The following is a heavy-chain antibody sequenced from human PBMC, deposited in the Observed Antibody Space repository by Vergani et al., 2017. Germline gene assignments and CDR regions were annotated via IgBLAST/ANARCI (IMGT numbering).Heavy chain of an antibody. CDR1: GFTSSYYG. CDR3: ATKSCGTPGCQIGYFRE. Sequence: QVHLVESGGGVVQPGRSLRLSCVVSGFTSSYYGMHWVRQAPGKGLEWVAVISYDGTQKYYADSVKGRFTISRDNSTSTLYLQMNRLRTEDTAVYYCATKSCGTPGCQIGYFREWGQGTLVTVSS. J-gene: IGHJ1*01. CDR2: ISYDGTQK. D-gene: IGHD1-1*01. V-gene: IGHV3-30*03.